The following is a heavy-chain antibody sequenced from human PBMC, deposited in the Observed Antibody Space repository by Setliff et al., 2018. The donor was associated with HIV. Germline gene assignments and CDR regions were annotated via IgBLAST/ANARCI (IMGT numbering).Heavy chain of an antibody. D-gene: IGHD6-25*01. Sequence: KPSETLSLTCTVSGGSISSSSYYWGWVRQPPGKGLEWIGSMYYSGSTYYTPSLKSRITISLDTSKNQFSLRMRSVTAADTAVYYCARYSPRGYTLTGPYWGQGTLVTVSS. CDR2: MYYSGST. CDR1: GGSISSSSYY. V-gene: IGHV4-39*07. J-gene: IGHJ4*02. CDR3: ARYSPRGYTLTGPY.